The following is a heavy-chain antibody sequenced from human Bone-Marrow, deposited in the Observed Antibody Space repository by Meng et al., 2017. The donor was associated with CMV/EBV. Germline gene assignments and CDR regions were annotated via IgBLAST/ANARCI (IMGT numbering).Heavy chain of an antibody. Sequence: GESLKISCAASGFTVSSNYMSWVRQAPGKGLEWVSVIYSGGSTYYADSVKGRFTISRDNSKNTLYLQMNSLRAEDTAVYYCARAKDTAMATGFDYWGQGTLVTVSS. V-gene: IGHV3-53*01. J-gene: IGHJ4*02. CDR1: GFTVSSNY. CDR3: ARAKDTAMATGFDY. D-gene: IGHD5-18*01. CDR2: IYSGGST.